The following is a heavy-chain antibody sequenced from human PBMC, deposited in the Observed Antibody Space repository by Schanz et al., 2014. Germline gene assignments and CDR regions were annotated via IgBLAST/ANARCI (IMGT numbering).Heavy chain of an antibody. J-gene: IGHJ4*02. CDR1: GFTFSSYA. CDR3: ARDRRNADLDY. V-gene: IGHV3-23*01. CDR2: ISGSGGST. D-gene: IGHD1-1*01. Sequence: EVHLLDSGGGLVQPGGSLRLSCAASGFTFSSYAMSWVRQAPGKGLEWVSAISGSGGSTYYADSVKGRFTISRDNSKNTVYIQMNSLRAEDTALYYCARDRRNADLDYWGQGTLVTVSS.